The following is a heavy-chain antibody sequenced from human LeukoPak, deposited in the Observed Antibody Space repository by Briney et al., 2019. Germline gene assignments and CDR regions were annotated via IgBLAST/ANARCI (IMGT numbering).Heavy chain of an antibody. D-gene: IGHD3-10*02. V-gene: IGHV4-61*02. CDR1: GGSISSGSYY. Sequence: TLSLTCTVSGGSISSGSYYWSWIRQPAGKGLEWIGRIYTSGSTNYNPSLKSRVTISVDTSKNQFSLKLSSVTAADTAVYYCARAITMIGGFDYWGQGTLVTVS. CDR2: IYTSGST. CDR3: ARAITMIGGFDY. J-gene: IGHJ4*02.